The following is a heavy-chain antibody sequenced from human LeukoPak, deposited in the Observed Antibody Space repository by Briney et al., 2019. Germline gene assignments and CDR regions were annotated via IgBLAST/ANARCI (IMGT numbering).Heavy chain of an antibody. Sequence: GGSLRLSCAASGFXFSSYSMNWVRQAPGKGLEWVSYISSSTSTIYYADSVKGRFTISRDNAKNSLYLQMNSLRDEDTAVYYCARPFYDSGGYYYKSFDIWGQGTMVTVSS. J-gene: IGHJ3*02. CDR3: ARPFYDSGGYYYKSFDI. V-gene: IGHV3-48*02. D-gene: IGHD3-22*01. CDR2: ISSSTSTI. CDR1: GFXFSSYS.